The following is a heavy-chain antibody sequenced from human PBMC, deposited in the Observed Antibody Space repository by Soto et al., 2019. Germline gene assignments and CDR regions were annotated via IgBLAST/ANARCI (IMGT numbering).Heavy chain of an antibody. V-gene: IGHV3-48*01. J-gene: IGHJ4*01. D-gene: IGHD1-26*01. CDR3: ARDLTVGPFDL. CDR1: GFTFSRYS. Sequence: EAQLVESGGGLVQPGGSLRLSCAASGFTFSRYSMSWVRQAPGKGLEWVSYISGSSSSVYYAEYVKGRFTISRDNAKNALYLQMNSLRVEDTAVYYCARDLTVGPFDLWGHGTLVTVSS. CDR2: ISGSSSSV.